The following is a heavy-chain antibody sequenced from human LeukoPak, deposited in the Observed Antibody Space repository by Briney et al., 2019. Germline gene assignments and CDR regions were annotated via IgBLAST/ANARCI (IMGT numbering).Heavy chain of an antibody. J-gene: IGHJ5*02. V-gene: IGHV3-23*01. Sequence: GASLRLSCVATGFAFSDFAMTWVRQAPGKGLEWVGYINNVGGSSYYGDSVRGRFSISRDNSKNTLYLRMSSLRAEDTAIYHCAKKSSLIGYWNWFDPWGQGTLVSVSS. CDR2: INNVGGSS. CDR1: GFAFSDFA. D-gene: IGHD3-9*01. CDR3: AKKSSLIGYWNWFDP.